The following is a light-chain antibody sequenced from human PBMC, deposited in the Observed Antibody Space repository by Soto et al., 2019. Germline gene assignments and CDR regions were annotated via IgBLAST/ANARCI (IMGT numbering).Light chain of an antibody. J-gene: IGKJ4*01. Sequence: EIVLTQSPATLSLSPGETATLSCRASESVSRYLAWYQQKPVQAPRLLIYDASNRATGIPTRFSGSGSGTEFPLTISSLEPDEFAVYYCLQRSRTFGGGTKVEI. CDR2: DAS. V-gene: IGKV3-11*01. CDR3: LQRSRT. CDR1: ESVSRY.